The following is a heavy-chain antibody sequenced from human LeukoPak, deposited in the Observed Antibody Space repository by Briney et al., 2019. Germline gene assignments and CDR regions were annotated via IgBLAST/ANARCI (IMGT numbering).Heavy chain of an antibody. CDR3: ARGDIVVVPAALDY. CDR1: GFTFSSYG. D-gene: IGHD2-2*01. Sequence: GGSLRLSCAASGFTFSSYGMHWVRQAPGKGLEWVAVICYDGSNKYYADSVKGRFTISRDNSKNTLYLQMNSLRAEDTAVYYCARGDIVVVPAALDYWGQGTLVTVSS. CDR2: ICYDGSNK. V-gene: IGHV3-33*01. J-gene: IGHJ4*02.